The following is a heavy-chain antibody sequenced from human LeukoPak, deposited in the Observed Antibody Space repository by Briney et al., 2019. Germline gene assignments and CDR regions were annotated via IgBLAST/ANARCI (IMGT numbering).Heavy chain of an antibody. Sequence: GASVKVSCKASGYTFTSFGISWVRQAPGQGLEWMGWISAYNGNTNYAQKLQGRVTMTTDTSTSTAYMELRSLRSDDTAVYYCARDPGPTPSFVTPYYYYGMDVWGQGTTVTVSS. V-gene: IGHV1-18*01. D-gene: IGHD3-3*01. CDR3: ARDPGPTPSFVTPYYYYGMDV. J-gene: IGHJ6*02. CDR1: GYTFTSFG. CDR2: ISAYNGNT.